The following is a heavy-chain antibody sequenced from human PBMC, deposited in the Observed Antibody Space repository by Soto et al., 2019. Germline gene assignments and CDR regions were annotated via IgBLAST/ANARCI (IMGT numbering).Heavy chain of an antibody. V-gene: IGHV1-3*01. CDR1: GYTFRDYA. CDR2: INPGTGNT. D-gene: IGHD6-6*01. Sequence: GASVKVSCKASGYTFRDYAMYWVRQAPGERPEWMGWINPGTGNTKYSQKFQDRVSLTRDTSANTAYMELRSLTSEDTAVYYCARDRQSLANWGQGTLVTVSS. CDR3: ARDRQSLAN. J-gene: IGHJ4*02.